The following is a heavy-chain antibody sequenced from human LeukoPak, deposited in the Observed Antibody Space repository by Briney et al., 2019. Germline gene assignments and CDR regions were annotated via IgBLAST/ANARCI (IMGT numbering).Heavy chain of an antibody. CDR3: ARVTGTTLYYYMDV. V-gene: IGHV4-4*07. J-gene: IGHJ6*03. CDR1: GGSISSYH. CDR2: IYTTGST. D-gene: IGHD1-7*01. Sequence: SETLSLTCTVSGGSISSYHWSWIRQPAGKGLEWIGRIYTTGSTNYNPSLKSRVTMSVDTSKNQFSLKLSSVTAADTAVYYCARVTGTTLYYYMDVWGKGTTVTVSS.